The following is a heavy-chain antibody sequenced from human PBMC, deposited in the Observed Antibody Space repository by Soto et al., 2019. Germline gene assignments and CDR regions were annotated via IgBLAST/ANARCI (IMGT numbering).Heavy chain of an antibody. V-gene: IGHV4-34*01. Sequence: SETLSLTCAVYGGSFSGCYWSWIRQPPGKGLEWIGEINHSGSTNYNPSLKSRVTISVDTSKNQYSLKLTSVTAADTAVYYCARGHITTTPRLDHWGQGTRVT. D-gene: IGHD3-22*01. CDR1: GGSFSGCY. J-gene: IGHJ4*02. CDR3: ARGHITTTPRLDH. CDR2: INHSGST.